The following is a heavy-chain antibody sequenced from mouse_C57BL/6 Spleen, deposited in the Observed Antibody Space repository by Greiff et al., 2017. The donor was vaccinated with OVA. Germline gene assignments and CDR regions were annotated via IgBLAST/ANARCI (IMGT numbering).Heavy chain of an antibody. D-gene: IGHD1-1*01. CDR3: ARGGYYGSNQFAY. V-gene: IGHV1-80*01. CDR2: IYPGDGDT. Sequence: QVHVKQSGAELVKPGASVKISCKASGYAFSSYWMNWVKQRPGKGLEWIGQIYPGDGDTNYNGKFKGKATLTADKSSSTAYMQLSSLTSEDSAVYFCARGGYYGSNQFAYWGQGTLVTVSA. J-gene: IGHJ3*01. CDR1: GYAFSSYW.